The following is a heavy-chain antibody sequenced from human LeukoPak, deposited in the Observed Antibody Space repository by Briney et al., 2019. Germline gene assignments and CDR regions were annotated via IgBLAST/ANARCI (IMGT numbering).Heavy chain of an antibody. D-gene: IGHD3-22*01. J-gene: IGHJ6*02. CDR3: ARARTRGSSGYYSHNYYYYGMDV. V-gene: IGHV4-31*11. CDR2: IYYSGST. CDR1: GGSISNGGYY. Sequence: SGTLSLTCAVSGGSISNGGYYWSWIRQHPGKGLEWIGYIYYSGSTYYNPSLKSRVTISVDTSKNQFSLKLSSVTAADTAVYYCARARTRGSSGYYSHNYYYYGMDVWGQGTTVTVSS.